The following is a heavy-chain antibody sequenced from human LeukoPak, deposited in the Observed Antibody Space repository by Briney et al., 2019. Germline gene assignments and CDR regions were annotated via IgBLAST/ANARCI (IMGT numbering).Heavy chain of an antibody. J-gene: IGHJ4*02. CDR2: ISYDGSNE. CDR1: GFTFTTYT. CDR3: ARDRYHYYSSGLEY. D-gene: IGHD3-22*01. V-gene: IGHV3-30-3*01. Sequence: GRSLRLSCAASGFTFTTYTMYWVRQAPGKGLEWVAVISYDGSNENYADSVKGRFSISRDNSKNTLHLQMNSLRPEDTAVYYCARDRYHYYSSGLEYWGQGTLVTVSS.